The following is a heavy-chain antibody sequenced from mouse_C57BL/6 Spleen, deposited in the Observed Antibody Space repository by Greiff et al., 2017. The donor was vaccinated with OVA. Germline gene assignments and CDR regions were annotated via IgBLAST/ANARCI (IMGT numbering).Heavy chain of an antibody. CDR3: ARETTVVEGYFDV. CDR2: INPNNGGT. CDR1: GYTFTDYN. J-gene: IGHJ1*03. D-gene: IGHD1-1*01. V-gene: IGHV1-22*01. Sequence: VQLQQSGPELVKPGASVKMSCKASGYTFTDYNMHWVKQSHGKSLEWIGYINPNNGGTSYNQKFKGKATLTVNKSSCTAYMELRSLTSEDSAVYYCARETTVVEGYFDVWGTGTTVTVSS.